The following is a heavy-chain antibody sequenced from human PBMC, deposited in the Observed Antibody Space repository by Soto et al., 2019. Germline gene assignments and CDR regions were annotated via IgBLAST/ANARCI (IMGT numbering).Heavy chain of an antibody. CDR2: IYYSGST. J-gene: IGHJ5*02. D-gene: IGHD4-17*01. Sequence: QVQLQESGPGLVKPSETLSLTCILSGGSLSNYYWSWVRQTPGKGLEWIGYIYYSGSTTYKHNTSLESRVTIAGDTSKNQFSLRLRSVTVADTAIYYCARFPDYGAYVAPWGHGTLVTVSS. CDR3: ARFPDYGAYVAP. CDR1: GGSLSNYY. V-gene: IGHV4-59*08.